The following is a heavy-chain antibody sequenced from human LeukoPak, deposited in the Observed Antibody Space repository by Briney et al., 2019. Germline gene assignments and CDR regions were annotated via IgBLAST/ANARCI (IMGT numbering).Heavy chain of an antibody. CDR2: IYPGDSDT. D-gene: IGHD5-18*01. CDR3: ARWGQEYSYGPRDAFDI. CDR1: GYSFTSYW. V-gene: IGHV5-51*01. Sequence: GESLKISCKGSGYSFTSYWIGWVRQMPGKGLEWMGIIYPGDSDTRYSPSFQGQVTISADKSISTAYLQWSSLKASDTAMYYCARWGQEYSYGPRDAFDIWGQGTMVTVSS. J-gene: IGHJ3*02.